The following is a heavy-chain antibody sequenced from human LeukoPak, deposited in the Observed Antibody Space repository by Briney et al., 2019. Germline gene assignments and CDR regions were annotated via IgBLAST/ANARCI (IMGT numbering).Heavy chain of an antibody. CDR2: ISYDGSNK. V-gene: IGHV3-30-3*01. J-gene: IGHJ4*02. CDR1: GFTFSSYA. CDR3: AKGLHYDFWSGYYI. D-gene: IGHD3-3*01. Sequence: GGSLRLSCAASGFTFSSYAMHWVRQAPGKGLEWVAVISYDGSNKYYADSVKGRFTISRDNSKNTLYLQMNSLRAEDTAVYYCAKGLHYDFWSGYYIRGQGTLVTVSS.